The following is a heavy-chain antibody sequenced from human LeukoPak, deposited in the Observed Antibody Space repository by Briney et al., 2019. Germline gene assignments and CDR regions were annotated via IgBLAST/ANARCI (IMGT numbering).Heavy chain of an antibody. D-gene: IGHD1-26*01. Sequence: GGSLRLSRVASGFTFNSYAMSWVRQAPGKGLEWVSAVTGSGDSTHYADSVKGRFTISRDNSKSTLYLQMNSLRAEDTAVYYCADQYSGSYQYFRHWGQGTLVTVSS. J-gene: IGHJ1*01. V-gene: IGHV3-23*01. CDR2: VTGSGDST. CDR1: GFTFNSYA. CDR3: ADQYSGSYQYFRH.